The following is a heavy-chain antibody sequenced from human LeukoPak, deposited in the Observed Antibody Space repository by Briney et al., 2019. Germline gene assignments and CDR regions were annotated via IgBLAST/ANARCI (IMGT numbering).Heavy chain of an antibody. CDR3: AREPTMSTVTTGPSSEYFQH. J-gene: IGHJ1*01. CDR2: IIPIIGRA. Sequence: SVKVSCKASGGTFSSYAISWVRQAPGQGLEWMGRIIPIIGRANYAQMLQGRVTITRDESTSTAYMELSSLRSEDTAVYYCAREPTMSTVTTGPSSEYFQHWGQGTLVTVSS. V-gene: IGHV1-69*05. CDR1: GGTFSSYA. D-gene: IGHD4-11*01.